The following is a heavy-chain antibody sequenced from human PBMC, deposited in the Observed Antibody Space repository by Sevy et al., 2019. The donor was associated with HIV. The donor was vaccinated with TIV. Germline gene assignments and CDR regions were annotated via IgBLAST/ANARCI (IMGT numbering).Heavy chain of an antibody. D-gene: IGHD1-26*01. V-gene: IGHV3-15*01. CDR1: GFTFNKAW. Sequence: GESLKISCVASGFTFNKAWMSWVRQAPGKGLEWVGRIKSKTDGATRDLAAPVKGRIIISRDDSKNTLYLQISNLKIEGTGVYFCAAGVGASDFDYWGQGTLVTVSS. J-gene: IGHJ4*02. CDR2: IKSKTDGATR. CDR3: AAGVGASDFDY.